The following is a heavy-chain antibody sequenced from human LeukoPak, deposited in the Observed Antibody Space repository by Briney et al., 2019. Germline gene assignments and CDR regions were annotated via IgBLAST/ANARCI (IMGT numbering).Heavy chain of an antibody. CDR3: ARVDCSSTSCSNLYYYYYYMDV. CDR1: GFTFSSYS. V-gene: IGHV3-7*01. CDR2: IKQDGSEK. D-gene: IGHD2-2*01. Sequence: PGGSLRLSCAASGFTFSSYSMNWVRQAPGKGLEWVANIKQDGSEKYYVDSVKGRFTISRDNAKNSLYLQMNSLRAEDTAVYYCARVDCSSTSCSNLYYYYYYMDVWGKGTTVTISS. J-gene: IGHJ6*03.